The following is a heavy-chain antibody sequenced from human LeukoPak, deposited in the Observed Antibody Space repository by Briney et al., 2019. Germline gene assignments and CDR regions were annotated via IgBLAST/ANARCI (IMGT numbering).Heavy chain of an antibody. CDR3: AKVQQLATIYYFDY. J-gene: IGHJ4*02. Sequence: GGSLRLSCAASGFTFSSYAMSWVRQAPGKGLECVSAMSGSGCTTYYADSVKGRFAISRDNSRNTLYLQMSSMRTDDTALYYCAKVQQLATIYYFDYWGQGSLVTVSS. V-gene: IGHV3-23*01. D-gene: IGHD6-13*01. CDR2: MSGSGCTT. CDR1: GFTFSSYA.